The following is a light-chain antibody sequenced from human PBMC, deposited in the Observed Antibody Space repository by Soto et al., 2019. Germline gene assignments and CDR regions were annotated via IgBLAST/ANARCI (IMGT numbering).Light chain of an antibody. V-gene: IGKV3-11*01. Sequence: EIVLTQSPATLSLSPGERATLSCRASQSVSSYLAWYQQKPGQAPRLLIYDASNRATGIPARFSGSGSGTDFTLTIGSLEPEDFAVYYCQQYNDWPRTFGQGTKVEIK. CDR2: DAS. CDR3: QQYNDWPRT. CDR1: QSVSSY. J-gene: IGKJ1*01.